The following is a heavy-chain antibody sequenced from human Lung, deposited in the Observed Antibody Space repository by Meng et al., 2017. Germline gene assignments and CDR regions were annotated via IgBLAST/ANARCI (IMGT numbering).Heavy chain of an antibody. CDR3: ARDRQWLFDY. V-gene: IGHV1-18*01. D-gene: IGHD6-19*01. CDR2: IDPGNGNR. CDR1: GYTFTTYG. Sequence: QVHLVQSVLEVKKPGASLKVSCKASGYTFTTYGISWLRQAPGQGLEWMGWIDPGNGNRDFAEKFQDRLTMSNDTSSSTVYMELTRLTSDDTAVYYCARDRQWLFDYWGQGALVTVSS. J-gene: IGHJ4*02.